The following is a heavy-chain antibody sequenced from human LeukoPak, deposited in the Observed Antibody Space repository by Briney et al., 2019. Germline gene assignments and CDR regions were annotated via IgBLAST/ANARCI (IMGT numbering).Heavy chain of an antibody. J-gene: IGHJ4*02. V-gene: IGHV4-30-4*01. Sequence: PSQTLSLTCTVSGGSLSSGDYYRTWIRQPPGKGLEWIAYIYYSGTTYYNPSLKSRVTISIDTSKTQFSLKLSSVTAADTAVYYCARASFYSEYYFDYWGQGTLVTVSS. CDR2: IYYSGTT. D-gene: IGHD3-3*02. CDR3: ARASFYSEYYFDY. CDR1: GGSLSSGDYY.